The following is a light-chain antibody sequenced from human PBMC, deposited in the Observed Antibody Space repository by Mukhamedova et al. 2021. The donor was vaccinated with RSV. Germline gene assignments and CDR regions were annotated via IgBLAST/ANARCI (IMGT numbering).Light chain of an antibody. CDR2: AAS. J-gene: IGKJ2*01. CDR3: MQNRHLPMYT. Sequence: YWYLQRPGQSPQLLIYAASSRFSRVPDKFSGSGTGTDSTLNISRVEAEDAGIYYCMQNRHLPMYTFCQGTKLEIK. V-gene: IGKV2-29*03.